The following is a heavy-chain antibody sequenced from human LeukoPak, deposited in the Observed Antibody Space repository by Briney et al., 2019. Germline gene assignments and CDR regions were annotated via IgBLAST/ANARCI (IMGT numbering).Heavy chain of an antibody. CDR1: GYTFTKYY. CDR2: ISAYNGNT. J-gene: IGHJ4*02. D-gene: IGHD3-9*01. CDR3: ARKYYDILTGYYLFDY. V-gene: IGHV1-18*04. Sequence: ASVKVSCKASGYTFTKYYIHWVRQAPGQGLEWMGWISAYNGNTNYAQKLQGRVTMTTDTSTSTAYMELRSLRSDDTAVYYCARKYYDILTGYYLFDYWGQGTLVTVSS.